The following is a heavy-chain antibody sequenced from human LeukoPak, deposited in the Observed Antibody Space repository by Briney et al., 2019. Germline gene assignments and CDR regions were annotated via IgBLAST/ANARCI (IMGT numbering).Heavy chain of an antibody. CDR2: IYYSGST. V-gene: IGHV4-39*07. Sequence: SETLSLTCTASGGSISDSSYYWGWIRQPPGKGLEWIGSIYYSGSTYYNPSLKSRVTISVDTSKNQFSLKLSSVTAADTAVYYCARGGVIDRYYYYYYMDVWAKGTTVTVSS. J-gene: IGHJ6*03. D-gene: IGHD3-3*01. CDR3: ARGGVIDRYYYYYYMDV. CDR1: GGSISDSSYY.